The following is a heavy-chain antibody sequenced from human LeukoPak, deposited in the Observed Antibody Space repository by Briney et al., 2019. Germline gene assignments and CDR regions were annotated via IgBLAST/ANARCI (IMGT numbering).Heavy chain of an antibody. D-gene: IGHD3-10*01. J-gene: IGHJ6*02. CDR1: GYTLTELS. V-gene: IGHV1-24*01. CDR3: AAGPMVRGLYYYYYGMDV. CDR2: FDPEDGET. Sequence: ASVKVSCKVSGYTLTELSMHWVRQAPGKGLEWMGGFDPEDGETIYAQKFQGRVTMTEDTSTDTAYMGLSSLRSEDTAVYYCAAGPMVRGLYYYYYGMDVWGQGTTVTVSS.